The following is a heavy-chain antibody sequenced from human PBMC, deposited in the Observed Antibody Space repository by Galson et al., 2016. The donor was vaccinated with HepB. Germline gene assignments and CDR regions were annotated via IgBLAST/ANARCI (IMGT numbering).Heavy chain of an antibody. V-gene: IGHV3-11*03. CDR1: GFTFSDYY. J-gene: IGHJ3*02. Sequence: SLRLSCAASGFTFSDYYMSWIRQAPGKGLEWVSYISSSRSYTKYADSVKGRFTISRDNAKNSLYLQMNSLRAEDTAVYYCARYGSSRSSPNGFDILGQGTMVTVSS. CDR3: ARYGSSRSSPNGFDI. D-gene: IGHD6-13*01. CDR2: ISSSRSYT.